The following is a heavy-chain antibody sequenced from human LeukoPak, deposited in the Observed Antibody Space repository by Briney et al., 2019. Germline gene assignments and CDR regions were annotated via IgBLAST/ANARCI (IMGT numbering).Heavy chain of an antibody. CDR3: ARDSGDGYNYPLFDFDY. D-gene: IGHD5-12*01. V-gene: IGHV4-34*01. CDR1: GGSFSGYY. CDR2: INHSGST. Sequence: SETLSLTCAVYGGSFSGYYWSWIRQPPGKGLEWIGEINHSGSTNYNPSLKSRVTISVDTSKNQFSLKLSSVTAADTAVYYCARDSGDGYNYPLFDFDYWGQGTLVTVSS. J-gene: IGHJ4*02.